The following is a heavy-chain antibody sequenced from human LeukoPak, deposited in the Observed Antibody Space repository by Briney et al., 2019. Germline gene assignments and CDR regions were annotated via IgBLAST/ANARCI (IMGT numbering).Heavy chain of an antibody. Sequence: ASVKVSCKVSGYTLTELSMHWVRQAPGKGLEWMGGFDPEDGETIYAQKFQGRVTMTEDTSTDTAYMELSSLRSEDTAVYYCATINWNYMWDEAFDIWGQGTMVTVSS. CDR2: FDPEDGET. V-gene: IGHV1-24*01. CDR1: GYTLTELS. D-gene: IGHD1-7*01. J-gene: IGHJ3*02. CDR3: ATINWNYMWDEAFDI.